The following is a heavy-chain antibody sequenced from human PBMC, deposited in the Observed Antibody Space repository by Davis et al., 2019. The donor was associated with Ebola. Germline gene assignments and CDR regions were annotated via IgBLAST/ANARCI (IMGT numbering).Heavy chain of an antibody. CDR3: ARATSIVVVPAAIQKRYYYYGMDV. D-gene: IGHD2-2*02. V-gene: IGHV3-33*01. CDR2: IWYDGSNK. Sequence: GGSLRLSCAASGFTFSSYGMHWVRQAPGKGLEWVAVIWYDGSNKYYADSVKGRFTISRDNSKNTLYLQMNSLRAEDTAVYYCARATSIVVVPAAIQKRYYYYGMDVWGQGTTVTVSS. J-gene: IGHJ6*02. CDR1: GFTFSSYG.